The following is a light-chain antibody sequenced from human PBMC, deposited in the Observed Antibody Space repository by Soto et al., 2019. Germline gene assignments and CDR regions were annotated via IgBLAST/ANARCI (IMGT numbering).Light chain of an antibody. CDR3: QHYNTYPLT. J-gene: IGKJ4*01. Sequence: DIQMTQSPSTLSASVGDRVTITCRASQSISTWLAWYQQKPGKAPKLLIYKASNLEDGVPSRFSGSGSGTEFTITISSLQPDDFATYYCQHYNTYPLTFGGGTTVEIK. V-gene: IGKV1-5*03. CDR2: KAS. CDR1: QSISTW.